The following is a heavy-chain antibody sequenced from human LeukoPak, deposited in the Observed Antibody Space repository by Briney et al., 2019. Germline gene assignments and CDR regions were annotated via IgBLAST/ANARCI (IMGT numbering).Heavy chain of an antibody. J-gene: IGHJ4*02. CDR2: ISGSGGST. V-gene: IGHV3-23*01. CDR3: AKDRGYYGSGSYPPPTDY. D-gene: IGHD3-10*01. CDR1: GFTFSSYA. Sequence: GGSLRLSCAASGFTFSSYAMSWVRQAPGKGLEWVSAISGSGGSTYYADSVKGRFTISRDNSKNTLYLQMNSLRAEDTAVYYCAKDRGYYGSGSYPPPTDYWGQGTLVTVST.